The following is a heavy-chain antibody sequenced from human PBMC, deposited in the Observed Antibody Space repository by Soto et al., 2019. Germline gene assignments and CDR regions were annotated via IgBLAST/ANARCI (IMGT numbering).Heavy chain of an antibody. Sequence: QVQLVQSGAEVKKPGSSVKVSCKASGGTFSSYAISWVRQAPGQGLEWMGGVIPIFGTANYAQKFQGRVTITADESTSTAYMERSSLRSEDTAVYYCARRDEDGYNYFGWGQGTLVTVSS. J-gene: IGHJ4*02. D-gene: IGHD5-12*01. V-gene: IGHV1-69*12. CDR2: VIPIFGTA. CDR1: GGTFSSYA. CDR3: ARRDEDGYNYFG.